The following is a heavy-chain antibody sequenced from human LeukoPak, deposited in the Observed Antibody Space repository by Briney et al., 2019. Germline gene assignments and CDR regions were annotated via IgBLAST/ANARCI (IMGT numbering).Heavy chain of an antibody. V-gene: IGHV3-66*01. J-gene: IGHJ4*02. D-gene: IGHD5-18*01. CDR2: IYSGGST. Sequence: PGGSLRLSCAASGFTVSSNYMSWVRQAPGKGPEWVSVIYSGGSTYYADSVKGRFTISRDNSKNTLYLQMNSLRAEDTAVYYCARAPGYSYGYDYWGQGTLVTVSS. CDR1: GFTVSSNY. CDR3: ARAPGYSYGYDY.